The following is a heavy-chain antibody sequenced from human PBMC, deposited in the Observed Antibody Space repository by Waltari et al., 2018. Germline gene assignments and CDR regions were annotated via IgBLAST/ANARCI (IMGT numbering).Heavy chain of an antibody. Sequence: QVQLQQWGAGLLKPSETLSLTCAVYGGSFSGYYWSWIRQPPGKGLEWMGIIYPGDSDTRYSPSFQGQVTISADKSISTAYLQWSSLKASDTAMYYCARQNSVPAAAYGYMDVWGKGTTVTISS. CDR2: IYPGDSDT. D-gene: IGHD2-2*01. J-gene: IGHJ6*03. CDR3: ARQNSVPAAAYGYMDV. V-gene: IGHV4-34*01. CDR1: GGSFSGYY.